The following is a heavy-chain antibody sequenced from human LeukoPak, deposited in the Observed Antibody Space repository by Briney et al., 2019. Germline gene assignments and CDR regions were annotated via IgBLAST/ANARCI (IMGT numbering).Heavy chain of an antibody. J-gene: IGHJ6*02. V-gene: IGHV3-7*01. CDR2: IKQDGSEK. CDR3: ARDSGYYYYGMDV. Sequence: GGSLRLSCAASGFTFSSYWMSWVRQAPGKGLEWVANIKQDGSEKYYVDSVKGRFTISRDNDKNSLYLQMNSLRDEDTAVYYCARDSGYYYYGMDVWGQGTTVTVSS. CDR1: GFTFSSYW. D-gene: IGHD3-10*01.